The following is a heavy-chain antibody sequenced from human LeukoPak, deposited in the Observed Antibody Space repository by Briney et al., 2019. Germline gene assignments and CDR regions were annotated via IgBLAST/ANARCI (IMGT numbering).Heavy chain of an antibody. D-gene: IGHD1-26*01. J-gene: IGHJ3*02. CDR1: GFTFSSYA. Sequence: GRSLRLSCAASGFTFSSYAMHWVRQAPGKGLEWVAVISYDGSNKYYADSVKGRFTISRDNSKNTLYLQMNSLRAEDTAVYYCAKHSGNIGGAFDIWGQGTMVTVSS. CDR3: AKHSGNIGGAFDI. CDR2: ISYDGSNK. V-gene: IGHV3-30-3*02.